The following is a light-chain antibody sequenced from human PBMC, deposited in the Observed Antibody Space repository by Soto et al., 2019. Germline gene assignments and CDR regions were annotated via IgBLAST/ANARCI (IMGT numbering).Light chain of an antibody. V-gene: IGKV1-5*03. J-gene: IGKJ4*01. CDR2: KAS. CDR1: QTISSW. Sequence: DIQMTQSPSTLSASVGDRVTITCRASQTISSWLAWYQQRPGKAPNLLIYKASTVQSGVPSRFSGSGSGTVFLRNISSLQPYDFATYYCKLYNTYPLTFGGGTTVGIK. CDR3: KLYNTYPLT.